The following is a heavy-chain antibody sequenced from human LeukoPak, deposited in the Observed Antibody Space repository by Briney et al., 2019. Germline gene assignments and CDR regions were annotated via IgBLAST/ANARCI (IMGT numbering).Heavy chain of an antibody. V-gene: IGHV3-48*02. CDR2: ISASSNII. D-gene: IGHD2-2*02. CDR1: GFTFSSDS. Sequence: PGGSLRLSCAASGFTFSSDSMNWVRQAPGKGLEWISYISASSNIIYYADSVKGRFTISRDNVKNSLYLQMNSLRDEDTAVYYCARDVCSSTSCYNTYWGQGTLVTVSS. CDR3: ARDVCSSTSCYNTY. J-gene: IGHJ4*02.